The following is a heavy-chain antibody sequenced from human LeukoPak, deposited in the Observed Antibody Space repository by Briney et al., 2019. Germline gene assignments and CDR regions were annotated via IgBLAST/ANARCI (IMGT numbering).Heavy chain of an antibody. D-gene: IGHD5-12*01. Sequence: ASVKVSCKASGYTFTSYGISWVRQAPGQGLEWMGWISAYNGNTNYAQKLQGRVTMTRDTSISTAYMELSRLRSDDTAVYYCARVIGRRDGYNYGYWGQGTLVTVSS. V-gene: IGHV1-18*01. CDR3: ARVIGRRDGYNYGY. J-gene: IGHJ4*02. CDR1: GYTFTSYG. CDR2: ISAYNGNT.